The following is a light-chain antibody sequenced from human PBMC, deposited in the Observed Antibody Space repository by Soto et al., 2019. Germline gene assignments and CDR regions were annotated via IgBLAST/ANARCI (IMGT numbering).Light chain of an antibody. CDR1: SSNIGAPYD. CDR3: QSFDNTLGAVV. V-gene: IGLV1-40*01. CDR2: GNN. Sequence: QSALAQPPSVSGAPGQRVTISCTGSSSNIGAPYDVHWYQQLPGTVPKLLIYGNNNRPSGVPDRFSGSKSGTSASLAITGLQGADEADYYCQSFDNTLGAVVFGGGTKVTVL. J-gene: IGLJ2*01.